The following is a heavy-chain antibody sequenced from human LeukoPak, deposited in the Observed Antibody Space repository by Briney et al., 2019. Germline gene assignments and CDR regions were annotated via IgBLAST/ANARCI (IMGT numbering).Heavy chain of an antibody. CDR2: IKEDGSEQ. V-gene: IGHV3-7*01. CDR1: GFTFSVYW. Sequence: GGSLRLSCAASGFTFSVYWMSWVRQAPGKGLEWAANIKEDGSEQYYVDSVKGRFTISRDNAKNSLYLQMNSLRAEDTAVYYCARDYGSGSYYNTAYWGQGTLVTVSS. D-gene: IGHD3-10*01. CDR3: ARDYGSGSYYNTAY. J-gene: IGHJ4*02.